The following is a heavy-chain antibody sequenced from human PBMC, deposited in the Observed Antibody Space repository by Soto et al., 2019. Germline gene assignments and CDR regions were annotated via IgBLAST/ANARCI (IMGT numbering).Heavy chain of an antibody. CDR1: GDSFSSYV. CDR2: VTGSGVTT. Sequence: PVGSLRLSGVVSGDSFSSYVMNWVRQAPGKGLEWVSGVTGSGVTTRYADSVKGRFTISRYNSKHTLFLQMTSLRAADTDVYYWVKGESGSCFAAFNIWGQGTTGTVSS. CDR3: VKGESGSCFAAFNI. V-gene: IGHV3-23*01. J-gene: IGHJ3*02. D-gene: IGHD2-2*01.